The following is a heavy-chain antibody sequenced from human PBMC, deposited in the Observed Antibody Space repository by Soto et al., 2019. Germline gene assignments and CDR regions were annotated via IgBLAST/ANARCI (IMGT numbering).Heavy chain of an antibody. Sequence: ASVKVSCKASGYTFTSYAVHWVRQAPGQRLEWIGWINAGNGNTKYSQKFQGRVTITRDTSASTAYMELSSLRFEYTVVYYCASCPVDTPLPAAIRSAYYYYMDVWGKGTTVTVS. CDR3: ASCPVDTPLPAAIRSAYYYYMDV. CDR2: INAGNGNT. V-gene: IGHV1-3*01. D-gene: IGHD2-2*02. CDR1: GYTFTSYA. J-gene: IGHJ6*03.